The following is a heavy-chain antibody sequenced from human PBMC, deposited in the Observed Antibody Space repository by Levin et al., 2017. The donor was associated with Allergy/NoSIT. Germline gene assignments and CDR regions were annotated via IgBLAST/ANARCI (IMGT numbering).Heavy chain of an antibody. J-gene: IGHJ6*02. D-gene: IGHD3/OR15-3a*01. V-gene: IGHV6-1*01. CDR3: ARDDGRSADYGMDV. CDR2: TYYRSKWYN. CDR1: GDSVSRNNAA. Sequence: NPSETLSLTCAISGDSVSRNNAAWNWIRQSPSRGLEWLGRTYYRSKWYNDYAESVKSRITINPDTSKNQFSLHLNSVTPEDTAVYYCARDDGRSADYGMDVWGQGTTVTVSS.